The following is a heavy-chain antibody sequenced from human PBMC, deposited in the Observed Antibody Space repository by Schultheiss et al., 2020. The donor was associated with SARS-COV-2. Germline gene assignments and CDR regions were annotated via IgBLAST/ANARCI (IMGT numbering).Heavy chain of an antibody. CDR1: GGSISSYY. CDR2: INHSGST. CDR3: ARTEVLDYSSSWYGWFDP. D-gene: IGHD6-13*01. J-gene: IGHJ5*02. V-gene: IGHV4-59*12. Sequence: SQTLSLTCTVSGGSISSYYWSWIRQPPGKGLEWIGEINHSGSTNYNPSLKSRVTMSADTSKNQFSLKLSSVTAADTAVYFCARTEVLDYSSSWYGWFDPWGQGILVTVSS.